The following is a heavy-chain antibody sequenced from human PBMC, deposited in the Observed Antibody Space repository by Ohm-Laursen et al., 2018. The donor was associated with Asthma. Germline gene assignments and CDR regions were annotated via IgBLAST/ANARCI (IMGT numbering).Heavy chain of an antibody. CDR1: GGSISSSSYY. Sequence: SETLSLTCTVSGGSISSSSYYCAWIRQPPGKGLEWIGSIHYSGSTFYNPSLKSRVTISEDTSKNQFSLKLSSVTAADTAVYYCARYSGSYFDYWGQGTLVTVSS. CDR2: IHYSGST. CDR3: ARYSGSYFDY. J-gene: IGHJ4*02. V-gene: IGHV4-39*01. D-gene: IGHD1-26*01.